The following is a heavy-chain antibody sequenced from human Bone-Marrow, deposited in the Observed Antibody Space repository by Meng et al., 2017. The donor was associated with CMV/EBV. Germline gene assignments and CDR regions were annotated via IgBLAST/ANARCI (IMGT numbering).Heavy chain of an antibody. Sequence: ASVKVSCKASGYTFTGYYMHRVRQAPGQGLEWMGWINPNSGGTNYAQKFQGRVTMTRDTSISTAYMELSRLRSDDTAVYYCARDGGYCSSTSCYTSDYYYYGMDVWGQGTTVTVSS. CDR3: ARDGGYCSSTSCYTSDYYYYGMDV. D-gene: IGHD2-2*02. CDR2: INPNSGGT. J-gene: IGHJ6*02. V-gene: IGHV1-2*02. CDR1: GYTFTGYY.